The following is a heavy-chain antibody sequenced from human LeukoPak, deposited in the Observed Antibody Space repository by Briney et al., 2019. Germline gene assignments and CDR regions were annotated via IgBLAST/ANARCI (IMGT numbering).Heavy chain of an antibody. V-gene: IGHV4-59*01. CDR1: GGSISSYY. D-gene: IGHD2-2*01. Sequence: SETLSLTCTVSGGSISSYYWSWIRQPPGKGLEWIGYIYYSGSTNYNPSLKSRVTISVDTSKNQFSLKLSSVTAADTAVYYCARVGSSTNGEIDYWGLGTLVTVSS. CDR2: IYYSGST. CDR3: ARVGSSTNGEIDY. J-gene: IGHJ4*02.